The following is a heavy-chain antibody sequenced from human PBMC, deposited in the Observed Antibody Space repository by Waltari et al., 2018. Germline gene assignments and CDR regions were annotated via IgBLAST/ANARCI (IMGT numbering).Heavy chain of an antibody. CDR2: MRTKTGGT. V-gene: IGHV1-2*02. D-gene: IGHD3-3*01. CDR1: GDTLSDYY. Sequence: QVQLVQSGADVKNPGASVKVSCTISGDTLSDYYIHWVRQVPGQAPEWMGWMRTKTGGTNAGGKFQGRVSLTRDTSSTTFFMELRSLTYDDTALYYCARSLKYDFWTGYPGFDYWGQGTLITVSS. CDR3: ARSLKYDFWTGYPGFDY. J-gene: IGHJ4*02.